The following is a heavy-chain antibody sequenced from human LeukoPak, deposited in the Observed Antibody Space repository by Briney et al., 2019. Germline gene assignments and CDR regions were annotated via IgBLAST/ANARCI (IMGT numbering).Heavy chain of an antibody. D-gene: IGHD1-26*01. CDR1: GFTFSSFA. Sequence: GGSLRLSCAGSGFTFSSFALSWVHQAPRKGLEWVSGISGGGSSTYYADSVQGRFAISRDNSKNTLYLQMNSLRAEDTAVYYCAKARGLGIVGAHFDYWGQGTLVTVSS. V-gene: IGHV3-23*01. CDR2: ISGGGSST. J-gene: IGHJ4*02. CDR3: AKARGLGIVGAHFDY.